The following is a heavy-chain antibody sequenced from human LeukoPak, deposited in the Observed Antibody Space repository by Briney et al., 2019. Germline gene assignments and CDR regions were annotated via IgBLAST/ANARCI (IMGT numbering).Heavy chain of an antibody. V-gene: IGHV4-38-2*01. Sequence: SDTLSLTCAVSGYSISSGYYWGWIRQPPGTGLEGIGSIYHSGSTYYNPSLKSRVTISVDTSKNQFSLKLSSVTAADTAVYYCARGRLGNYYFDYWGQGTLVTVSS. CDR2: IYHSGST. J-gene: IGHJ4*02. CDR1: GYSISSGYY. D-gene: IGHD4-23*01. CDR3: ARGRLGNYYFDY.